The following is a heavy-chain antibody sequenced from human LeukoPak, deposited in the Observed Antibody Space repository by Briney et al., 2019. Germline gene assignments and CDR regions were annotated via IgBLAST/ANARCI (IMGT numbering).Heavy chain of an antibody. V-gene: IGHV4-39*01. J-gene: IGHJ6*02. D-gene: IGHD3-10*01. Sequence: SETLSLTCIVSGGAISRSSYYWGWLRQPPGKGLEWIGTISDSGSTYYSPSLKSRVTISVDTSKNQFSLKLRFVTAADTAVYYCARQDIWFGELVVWGQGTTVTVSS. CDR1: GGAISRSSYY. CDR3: ARQDIWFGELVV. CDR2: ISDSGST.